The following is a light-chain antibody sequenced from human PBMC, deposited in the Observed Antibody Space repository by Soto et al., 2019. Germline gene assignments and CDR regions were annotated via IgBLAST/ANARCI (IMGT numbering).Light chain of an antibody. CDR1: QNINNW. V-gene: IGKV1-5*03. J-gene: IGKJ4*01. CDR3: QHYTNYPLT. CDR2: EAS. Sequence: DIQMTQSPSTLSASVGDRVTITCRASQNINNWLAWYQQKPGTAPNLLIYEASTLRSGVPARFSGGGSGTEFTLTISSLRPDDFATYYCQHYTNYPLTFGGGTKVEIK.